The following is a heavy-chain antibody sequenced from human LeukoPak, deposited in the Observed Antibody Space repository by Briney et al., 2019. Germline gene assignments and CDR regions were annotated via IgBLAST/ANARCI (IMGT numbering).Heavy chain of an antibody. D-gene: IGHD3-10*01. V-gene: IGHV3-33*01. J-gene: IGHJ4*02. CDR1: GFTFSDYG. Sequence: GGSLRLSCAASGFTFSDYGIHWVPQAPGKGLEWVAVIWSDGSNKYYADSVKGRFTISRDNSKKTLFLQMNSLRVEDTAVYYCVRASGSFDYWGQGTLVTVSS. CDR2: IWSDGSNK. CDR3: VRASGSFDY.